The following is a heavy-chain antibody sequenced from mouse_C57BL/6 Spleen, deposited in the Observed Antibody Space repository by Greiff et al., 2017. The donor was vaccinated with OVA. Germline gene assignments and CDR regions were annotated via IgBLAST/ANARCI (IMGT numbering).Heavy chain of an antibody. V-gene: IGHV5-4*01. CDR2: ISDGGSYT. CDR3: ARVGDSSGYEFAY. CDR1: GFTFSSYA. Sequence: EVQVVESGGGLVKPGGSLKLSCAASGFTFSSYAMSWVRQTPEKRLEWVATISDGGSYTYYPDNVKGRFTISRDNAKNNLYLQMSHLKSEDTAMYDCARVGDSSGYEFAYWGQGTLVTVSA. D-gene: IGHD3-2*02. J-gene: IGHJ3*01.